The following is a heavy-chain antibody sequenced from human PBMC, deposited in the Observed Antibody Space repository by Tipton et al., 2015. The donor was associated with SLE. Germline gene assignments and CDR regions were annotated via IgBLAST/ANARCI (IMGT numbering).Heavy chain of an antibody. CDR3: AREILAAAGTKWFDP. J-gene: IGHJ5*02. V-gene: IGHV1-69*04. D-gene: IGHD6-13*01. CDR2: IIPILGIA. Sequence: QSGPEVKKPGSSVKVSCKASGGTFSSYAISWVRQAPGQGLEWMGRIIPILGIANYAQKFQGRVTITADKSTSTAYMELSSLRSEDTAVYYCAREILAAAGTKWFDPWGQGTLVTVSS. CDR1: GGTFSSYA.